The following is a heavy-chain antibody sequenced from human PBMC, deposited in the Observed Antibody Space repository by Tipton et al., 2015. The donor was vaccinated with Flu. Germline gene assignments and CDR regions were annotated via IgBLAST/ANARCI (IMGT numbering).Heavy chain of an antibody. CDR2: VHRSGST. CDR1: GGSVGSRYY. D-gene: IGHD2-2*01. J-gene: IGHJ4*02. V-gene: IGHV4-38-2*02. CDR3: VRPQITYGIPAAFFFDS. Sequence: TLSLTCTVSGGSVGSRYYWAWIRQPPGKGLEWIGNVHRSGSTYYNLSLKSRVTMSVDTSKINFSLRLTSVTAADTAVYYCVRPQITYGIPAAFFFDSWGQGTLVTVSS.